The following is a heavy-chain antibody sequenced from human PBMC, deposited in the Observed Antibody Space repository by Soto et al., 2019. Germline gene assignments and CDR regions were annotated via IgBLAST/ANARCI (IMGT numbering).Heavy chain of an antibody. D-gene: IGHD5-18*01. Sequence: PSETLSLTCTVSGGSISSYYWSLIRQPPGKGLEWIGYIYYSGSTNYNPSLKSRVTISVDTSKNQFSLKLSSVTAADTAVYYCARYGGYSYGVDYWGQGTLVTVS. CDR2: IYYSGST. J-gene: IGHJ4*02. CDR1: GGSISSYY. V-gene: IGHV4-59*01. CDR3: ARYGGYSYGVDY.